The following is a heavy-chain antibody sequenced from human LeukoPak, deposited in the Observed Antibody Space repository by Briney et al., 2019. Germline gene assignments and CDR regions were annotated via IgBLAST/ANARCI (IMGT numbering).Heavy chain of an antibody. CDR1: GFTFNNYA. CDR2: IRYDGSNK. CDR3: AKDLEVSIVGPVFDY. J-gene: IGHJ4*02. V-gene: IGHV3-30*02. Sequence: PGGSLRLSCTASGFTFNNYAMSWVRQAPGKGLEWVAFIRYDGSNKYYADSVKGRFTISRDNSKNTLYLQMNSLRAEDTAVYYCAKDLEVSIVGPVFDYWGQGTLVTVSS. D-gene: IGHD3-22*01.